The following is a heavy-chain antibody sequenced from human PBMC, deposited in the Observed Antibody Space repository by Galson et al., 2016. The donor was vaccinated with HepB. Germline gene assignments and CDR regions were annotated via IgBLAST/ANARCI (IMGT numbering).Heavy chain of an antibody. CDR3: ARALPPLYYYGMDV. CDR2: VYHSGGT. CDR1: GGSISGSSW. V-gene: IGHV4-4*02. Sequence: SETLSLTCVVSGGSISGSSWWTWVRQPPGKGLEWIGEVYHSGGTNYNPSLKSRVTISVDKSENQFSLKLNSVTAADTAVYFCARALPPLYYYGMDVWGQGTTVTVSS. J-gene: IGHJ6*02.